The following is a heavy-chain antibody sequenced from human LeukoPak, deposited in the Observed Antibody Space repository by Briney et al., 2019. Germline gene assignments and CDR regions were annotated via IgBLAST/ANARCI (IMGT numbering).Heavy chain of an antibody. D-gene: IGHD3-16*01. J-gene: IGHJ3*02. Sequence: GGSLRLSCAASGFTFSDYYMSWIRQAPGKGLEWVSYISSSGSTIYYADSVKGRFTISRDNAKNSLYLQMNSLRAEDTAVYYCARTKYDYVWGRAFDIWGQGTMVTVSP. CDR2: ISSSGSTI. CDR1: GFTFSDYY. V-gene: IGHV3-11*01. CDR3: ARTKYDYVWGRAFDI.